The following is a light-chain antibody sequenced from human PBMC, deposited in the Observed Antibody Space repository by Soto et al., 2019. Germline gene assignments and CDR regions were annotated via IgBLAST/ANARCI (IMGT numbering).Light chain of an antibody. V-gene: IGKV3D-15*01. CDR2: GAS. J-gene: IGKJ1*01. CDR3: QQYNNWPWT. CDR1: QGVSSD. Sequence: EIVLTQSPATLSMSPGARATLSCRASQGVSSDFAWYQQRPGQAPRLLFYGASTRATGIPVRFSGSGSGTESTLTISSLQSEDFAIYYCQQYNNWPWTFGQGTKVEIK.